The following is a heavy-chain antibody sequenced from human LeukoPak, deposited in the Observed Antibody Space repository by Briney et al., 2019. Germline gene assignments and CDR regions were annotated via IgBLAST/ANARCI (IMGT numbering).Heavy chain of an antibody. CDR3: AKARFAPSNYYFYSGMDV. Sequence: GGSLRLSCAASGLTFGSYAMSWVGQAPANRLGWVSAISGTCAITDYADSVKVRCTISRDNTKNTLYLQMNRLRAEDTALYYCAKARFAPSNYYFYSGMDVWGQGTTVTVSS. V-gene: IGHV3-23*01. CDR1: GLTFGSYA. CDR2: ISGTCAIT. D-gene: IGHD3-10*01. J-gene: IGHJ6*02.